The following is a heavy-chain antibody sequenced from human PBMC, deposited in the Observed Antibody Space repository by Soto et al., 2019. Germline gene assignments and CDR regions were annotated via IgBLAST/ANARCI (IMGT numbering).Heavy chain of an antibody. J-gene: IGHJ3*02. CDR3: ARSLGYCSGGSCSSVAFEI. CDR1: GFTFSSYG. D-gene: IGHD2-15*01. Sequence: PGGSLRLSCAASGFTFSSYGMHWVRQAPGKGLEWVAVIWYDGSNKYYADSVKGRFTISRDNSKNTLCLQMNSLRAEDTAVYYCARSLGYCSGGSCSSVAFEILGQGTMVTGSS. V-gene: IGHV3-33*01. CDR2: IWYDGSNK.